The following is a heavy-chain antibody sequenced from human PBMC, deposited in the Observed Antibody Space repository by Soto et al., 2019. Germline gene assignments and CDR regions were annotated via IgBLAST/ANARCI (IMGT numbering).Heavy chain of an antibody. D-gene: IGHD2-8*01. CDR3: ATNGQPPYYYYGMDV. Sequence: QGQLVQSGPEVKKPGASVKVSCKASGYTFSRYGISWVRQAPGQGLEWMGWVSGYNGDTKYAQKVQGRVTMNIDTSTYTAYMELRRLTSDDTAIYYCATNGQPPYYYYGMDVWGQGTTVTVSS. CDR2: VSGYNGDT. J-gene: IGHJ6*02. V-gene: IGHV1-18*01. CDR1: GYTFSRYG.